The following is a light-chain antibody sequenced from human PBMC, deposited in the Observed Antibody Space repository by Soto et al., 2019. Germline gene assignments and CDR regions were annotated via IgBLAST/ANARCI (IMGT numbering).Light chain of an antibody. Sequence: EIVLTQSPATLSLSLGERATLSCRASQSVSSHLTWYQQQPGQAPRLLIYDASNRATGIPDRFSGSGSGTDFTLTISSLEPEDFAVYYCQQRSNWPPEFTFGPGTKVDIK. J-gene: IGKJ3*01. CDR2: DAS. CDR1: QSVSSH. V-gene: IGKV3-11*01. CDR3: QQRSNWPPEFT.